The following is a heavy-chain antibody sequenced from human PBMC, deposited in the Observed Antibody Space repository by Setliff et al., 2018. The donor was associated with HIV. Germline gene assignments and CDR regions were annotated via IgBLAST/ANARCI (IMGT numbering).Heavy chain of an antibody. CDR1: GYTLTELS. J-gene: IGHJ1*01. Sequence: ASVKVSCKVLGYTLTELSIHWVRQAPGKGLEWMGGFDPEDGETIYAQNFQGRVTMTEDTSTDAAYMELSSLTSEDTAMYYCATIRAYYYDSSGQEYFQHWGHGSLVTVSS. D-gene: IGHD3-22*01. V-gene: IGHV1-24*01. CDR2: FDPEDGET. CDR3: ATIRAYYYDSSGQEYFQH.